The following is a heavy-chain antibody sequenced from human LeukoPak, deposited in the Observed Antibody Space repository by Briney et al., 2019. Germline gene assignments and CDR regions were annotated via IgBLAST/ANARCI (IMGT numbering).Heavy chain of an antibody. Sequence: PGGSLRLSCAASGFTFSSYWMHWVRQAPGKGLVWVSRINSDGSSTSYADSVKGRFTISRDNAKNSLYLQMNSLRAGDTAVYYCARWGPMKVGFDYWGQGTLVTVSS. D-gene: IGHD3-22*01. CDR3: ARWGPMKVGFDY. V-gene: IGHV3-74*01. CDR1: GFTFSSYW. CDR2: INSDGSST. J-gene: IGHJ4*02.